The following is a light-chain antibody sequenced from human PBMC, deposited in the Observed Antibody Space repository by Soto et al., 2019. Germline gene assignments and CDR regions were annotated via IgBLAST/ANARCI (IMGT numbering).Light chain of an antibody. Sequence: DIQVTQSPSSVSASVGDRVTITCRASQGISNYLAWYQQKPGKAPKLLIYLTSSLQSGVPSRFSGSGSGTDFTLTISRLEPEDFAVYYCQQYGSSGTFGQGTKVDIK. CDR2: LTS. V-gene: IGKV1-12*01. CDR3: QQYGSSGT. J-gene: IGKJ1*01. CDR1: QGISNY.